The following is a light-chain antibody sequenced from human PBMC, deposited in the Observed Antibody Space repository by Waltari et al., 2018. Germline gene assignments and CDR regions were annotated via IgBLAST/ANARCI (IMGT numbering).Light chain of an antibody. Sequence: AIRLTQSPSSLSASTGDRVTITCRASQGISTYLAWHQQKPGKAPKLLIYAASTLQSGVPSRFSGSGSGTDFTLTISCLQSEDFATYYCQQYYSHPRTFGQGTKVEI. CDR1: QGISTY. J-gene: IGKJ1*01. CDR3: QQYYSHPRT. V-gene: IGKV1-8*01. CDR2: AAS.